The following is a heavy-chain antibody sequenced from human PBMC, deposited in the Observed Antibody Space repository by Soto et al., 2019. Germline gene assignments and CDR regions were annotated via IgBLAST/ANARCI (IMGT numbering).Heavy chain of an antibody. CDR3: AKDLLGPGRAYGMDV. CDR1: GFTFSSYG. J-gene: IGHJ6*02. CDR2: ISYDGSNK. D-gene: IGHD7-27*01. V-gene: IGHV3-30*18. Sequence: QVQLVESGGGVVQPGRSLRLACAASGFTFSSYGMHWVRQAPGKGLEGVAVISYDGSNKYYADSVKGRFTISRDNSKNTLYLQMNSLRAEDTAVYYCAKDLLGPGRAYGMDVWGRGTTVTVSS.